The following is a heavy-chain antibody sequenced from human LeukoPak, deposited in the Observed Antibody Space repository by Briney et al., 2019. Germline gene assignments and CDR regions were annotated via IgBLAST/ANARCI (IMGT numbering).Heavy chain of an antibody. CDR3: AGGLKGAPDLNDY. V-gene: IGHV3-23*01. D-gene: IGHD2-21*02. CDR1: GFTFSSYA. Sequence: GGSLRLSCAASGFTFSSYAMSWVRQAPGKGLEWVSAISGSGGSTYYADSVKGRFTISRDNSKNTLYLQMNSLRAGDTAVYYCAGGLKGAPDLNDYWGQGTLVTVSS. CDR2: ISGSGGST. J-gene: IGHJ4*02.